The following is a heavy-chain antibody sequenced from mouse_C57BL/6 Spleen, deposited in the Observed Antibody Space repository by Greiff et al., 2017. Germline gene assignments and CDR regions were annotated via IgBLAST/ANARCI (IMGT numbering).Heavy chain of an antibody. J-gene: IGHJ2*01. CDR3: ARGYDGSFDY. CDR1: GYSFTGYY. D-gene: IGHD2-3*01. Sequence: DVMLVESGPELVKPGASVKISCKASGYSFTGYYMHWVKQSSEKSLEWIGEINPSTGGTSYNQKFKGKATLTVDKSSSTAYMQLKSLTSKDSAVYYCARGYDGSFDYWGQGTTLTVSS. CDR2: INPSTGGT. V-gene: IGHV1-43*01.